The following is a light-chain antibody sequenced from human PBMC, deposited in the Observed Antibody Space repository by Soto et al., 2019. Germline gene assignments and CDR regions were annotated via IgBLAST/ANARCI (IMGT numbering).Light chain of an antibody. Sequence: EIVLTQSPATLSLSPGERATLSCRSSRSFASSYLAWYQHKPGQAPRLLIYAASSRATGIPDRFIGSGSGTDFTLTISRLEPDDSEVYDCHHYDSSPPYTFGQGTKLEIK. CDR3: HHYDSSPPYT. CDR2: AAS. J-gene: IGKJ2*01. CDR1: RSFASSY. V-gene: IGKV3-20*01.